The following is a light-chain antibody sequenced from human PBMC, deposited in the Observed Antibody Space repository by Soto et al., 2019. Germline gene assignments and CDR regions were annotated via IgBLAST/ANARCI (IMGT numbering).Light chain of an antibody. CDR1: QSVNNSY. CDR2: GAS. J-gene: IGKJ4*01. CDR3: QQQSRSIT. Sequence: VLTQSPGTLSLSQGERATLXXRASQSVNNSYLAWYQQKPGQSPXFLIYGASIRATAIPDRFSGSGSGTDFTLTISRLEPEDSAVYYCQQQSRSITFGGGTKVDI. V-gene: IGKV3-20*01.